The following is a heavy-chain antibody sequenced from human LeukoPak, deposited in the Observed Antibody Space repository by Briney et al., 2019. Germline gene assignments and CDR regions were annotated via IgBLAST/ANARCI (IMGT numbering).Heavy chain of an antibody. Sequence: SETLSLTCAVYGVPLSHHSWSWIRQPAGRGLEWIGEINHGTTTNYNPSLKSRVTISADTSKKQFSLRLSSVTAADTAVYYCAREHCNNDNCRRPWDTVRRGFFDYWSQGALVTVSP. CDR3: AREHCNNDNCRRPWDTVRRGFFDY. CDR1: GVPLSHHS. V-gene: IGHV4-34*01. CDR2: INHGTTT. J-gene: IGHJ4*02. D-gene: IGHD2/OR15-2a*01.